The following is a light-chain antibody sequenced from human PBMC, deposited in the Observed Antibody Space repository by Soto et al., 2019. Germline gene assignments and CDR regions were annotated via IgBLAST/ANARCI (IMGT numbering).Light chain of an antibody. V-gene: IGKV1-39*01. CDR2: AAS. J-gene: IGKJ2*01. CDR1: QSISSY. Sequence: DIQMTQSPSSLSASVGDRVTITCRASQSISSYLNWYQQKPGKAPKLLIYAASSLQSVVPSRFSGSGSGTDFTLTISILQPEDFATYYCQQSYSTPYTFGQGTKLEIK. CDR3: QQSYSTPYT.